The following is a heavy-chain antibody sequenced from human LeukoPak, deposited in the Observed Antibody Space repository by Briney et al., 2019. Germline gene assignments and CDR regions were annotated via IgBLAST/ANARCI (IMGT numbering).Heavy chain of an antibody. Sequence: PSETLSLTCAVYGESFRGYYWSWIRQPPGKGLEWIGEINHRGSTSYNPSLKSRVTMSIDTSKIQFSVKLSSVTAADTAVYYCARRYSGSQFDYWGQGTLVTVSS. J-gene: IGHJ4*02. D-gene: IGHD1-26*01. V-gene: IGHV4-34*01. CDR2: INHRGST. CDR3: ARRYSGSQFDY. CDR1: GESFRGYY.